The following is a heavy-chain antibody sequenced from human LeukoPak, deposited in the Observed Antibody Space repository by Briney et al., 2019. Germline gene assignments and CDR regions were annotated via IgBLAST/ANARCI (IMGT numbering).Heavy chain of an antibody. J-gene: IGHJ3*02. D-gene: IGHD6-19*01. V-gene: IGHV1-2*02. CDR1: GYTFTGYY. Sequence: ASVKVSCKASGYTFTGYYMHWVRQAPGQGLEWMRWINPNSGGTNYARTFQGRVTMTRDTSISTAYMELSRLRSDDTAVYYCARDLYSSGWSSMNDAFDIWGQGTMVTVSS. CDR2: INPNSGGT. CDR3: ARDLYSSGWSSMNDAFDI.